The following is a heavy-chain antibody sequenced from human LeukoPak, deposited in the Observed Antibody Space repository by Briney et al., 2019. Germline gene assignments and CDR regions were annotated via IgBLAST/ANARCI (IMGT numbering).Heavy chain of an antibody. J-gene: IGHJ4*02. CDR3: AREGEVRDYGGNPAGFDY. Sequence: ASVKVSCKASGYTFTSYYVHWVRQAPGQGLEWMGIINPSGGSTSYAQKFQGRVTMTRDTSTSTVYMELSSLRSEDTAVYYCAREGEVRDYGGNPAGFDYWGQGTLVTVSS. D-gene: IGHD4-23*01. CDR2: INPSGGST. V-gene: IGHV1-46*01. CDR1: GYTFTSYY.